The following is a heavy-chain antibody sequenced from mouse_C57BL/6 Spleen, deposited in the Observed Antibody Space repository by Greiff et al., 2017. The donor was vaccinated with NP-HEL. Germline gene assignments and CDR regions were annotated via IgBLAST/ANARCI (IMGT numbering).Heavy chain of an antibody. V-gene: IGHV5-17*01. CDR2: ISSGSSTI. D-gene: IGHD3-2*02. CDR3: ARRSSGYGAMDY. CDR1: GFTFSDYG. J-gene: IGHJ4*01. Sequence: EVQLQESGGGLVKPGGSLKLSCAASGFTFSDYGMHWVRQAPEKGLEWVAYISSGSSTIYYADTVKGRVTISRDKAKNTLFLQMTSLRSEDTAMYYCARRSSGYGAMDYWGQGTSVTVSS.